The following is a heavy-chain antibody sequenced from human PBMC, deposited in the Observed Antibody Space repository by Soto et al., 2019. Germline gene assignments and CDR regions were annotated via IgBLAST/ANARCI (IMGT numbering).Heavy chain of an antibody. D-gene: IGHD3-3*01. CDR1: GYTFTSSG. CDR3: AIEGIFGVVMFGWSPSSPLDY. Sequence: ASVKVSCNSSGYTFTSSGISSVRQAPGQGLERTGLISAYNGNTNYAQKLHGRVTMNTDSSTSTGYMELRSLRSDDTAVYYCAIEGIFGVVMFGWSPSSPLDYWGQGTLVTVSS. V-gene: IGHV1-18*01. J-gene: IGHJ4*02. CDR2: ISAYNGNT.